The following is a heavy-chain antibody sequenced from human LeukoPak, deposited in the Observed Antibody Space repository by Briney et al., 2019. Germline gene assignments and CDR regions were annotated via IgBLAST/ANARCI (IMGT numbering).Heavy chain of an antibody. J-gene: IGHJ4*02. CDR2: IKSKTDGGTT. Sequence: PGGSLRLSCAASGFTFSNAWMSWVRQAPGKGLEWVGRIKSKTDGGTTDYAAPGKGRFTISRDDSKNTLYLQMNSLKTEDTAVYYCTTAPDILFRPGYWGQGTLVTVSS. D-gene: IGHD3-9*01. CDR1: GFTFSNAW. CDR3: TTAPDILFRPGY. V-gene: IGHV3-15*01.